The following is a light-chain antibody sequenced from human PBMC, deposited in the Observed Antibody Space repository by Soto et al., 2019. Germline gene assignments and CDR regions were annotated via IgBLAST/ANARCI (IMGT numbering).Light chain of an antibody. CDR3: HHYDSVTRN. CDR2: AAS. CDR1: QSISNTY. J-gene: IGKJ2*02. V-gene: IGKV3-20*01. Sequence: EVVLTQSPGTLSLSPGERATLSCRASQSISNTYLAWYQQKPSHPPRLLISAASTRATGLPDRFSRSGSGTDFSLTISRLEPEDFAVHYCHHYDSVTRNFGQGTKLEIQ.